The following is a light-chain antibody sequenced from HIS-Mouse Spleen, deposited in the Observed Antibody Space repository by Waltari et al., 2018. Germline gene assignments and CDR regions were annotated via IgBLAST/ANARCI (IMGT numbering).Light chain of an antibody. J-gene: IGLJ1*01. Sequence: QSALTQPPSASGSPGQSVTISCTGTSSDVGGYNSVSWYHQHPGTAPKLMIYEVSTRPSGVPDRFSGSKSGNTASLTVSGLQAEDEADYYCSSYAGSNIYVFGTGTKVTVL. CDR2: EVS. V-gene: IGLV2-8*01. CDR3: SSYAGSNIYV. CDR1: SSDVGGYNS.